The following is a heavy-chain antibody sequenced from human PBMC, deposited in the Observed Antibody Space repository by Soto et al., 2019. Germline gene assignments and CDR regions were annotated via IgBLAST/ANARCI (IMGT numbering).Heavy chain of an antibody. Sequence: QVQLVQSGAEVKKPGASVKVSCKASGYTLNTYGITWVRQAPGQGLEWMGWISANNDHTNYPQKLQGRVTMNTDTSPSTAYMELRSLTSDDTAVYCCARGTYFDYWGQGTLVTVSS. J-gene: IGHJ4*02. V-gene: IGHV1-18*01. CDR3: ARGTYFDY. CDR1: GYTLNTYG. CDR2: ISANNDHT.